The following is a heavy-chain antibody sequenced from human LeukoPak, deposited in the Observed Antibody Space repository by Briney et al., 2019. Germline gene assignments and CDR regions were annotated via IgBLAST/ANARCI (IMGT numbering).Heavy chain of an antibody. CDR1: GFIFDDYA. D-gene: IGHD1-26*01. J-gene: IGHJ4*02. CDR2: ISWNSGKV. Sequence: GTSLRLSCAASGFIFDDYAMHWVRLAPGKGLEWVSGISWNSGKVDYADSMKGRFTISRDNAKNSLYLQMNSLRAEDTAVYYCARGWELLYFRDRFDYWGQGTLVTVSS. CDR3: ARGWELLYFRDRFDY. V-gene: IGHV3-9*01.